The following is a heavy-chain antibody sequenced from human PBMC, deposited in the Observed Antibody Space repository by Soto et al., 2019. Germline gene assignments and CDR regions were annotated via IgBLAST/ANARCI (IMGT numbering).Heavy chain of an antibody. J-gene: IGHJ4*01. CDR2: ISGSGISS. CDR1: VFTFRDYA. D-gene: IGHD5-18*01. Sequence: PGGSLRLSCVGSVFTFRDYAMSCVRHSPGKGLELVSGISGSGISSHTADSVKGRFTISRDNSKNTLNLQMSSLRVEDTAVYFCAKAGDTARNRGYFFQYLGLGTLVTVSS. CDR3: AKAGDTARNRGYFFQY. V-gene: IGHV3-23*01.